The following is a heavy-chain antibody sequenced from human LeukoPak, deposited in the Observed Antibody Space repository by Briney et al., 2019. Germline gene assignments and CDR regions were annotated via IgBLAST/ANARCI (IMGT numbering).Heavy chain of an antibody. J-gene: IGHJ4*02. Sequence: GGSLRLSCAASGFMFSIYGMHWVRQAPGKGLEWVAYIRHDGNVQLYADSVKGRLTISRDDSKNTLYLHLNNLGPEDTALYFCAKLTPGTATSFDSWGQGTLVTVSS. CDR2: IRHDGNVQ. V-gene: IGHV3-30*02. CDR1: GFMFSIYG. D-gene: IGHD6-13*01. CDR3: AKLTPGTATSFDS.